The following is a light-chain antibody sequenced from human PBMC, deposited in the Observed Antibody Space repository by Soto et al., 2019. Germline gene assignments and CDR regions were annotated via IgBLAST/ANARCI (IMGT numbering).Light chain of an antibody. CDR3: QKYKSAPYT. J-gene: IGKJ3*01. V-gene: IGKV1-5*03. CDR1: QSISSW. Sequence: DIQMTQSPSTLSASVGDRVTITCRASQSISSWLAWYQQKPGKAPKLLIYKASSLESGVPSRFSGSGSGTEFTLTISSLQPDDFATYYCQKYKSAPYTFGPGTKVDVK. CDR2: KAS.